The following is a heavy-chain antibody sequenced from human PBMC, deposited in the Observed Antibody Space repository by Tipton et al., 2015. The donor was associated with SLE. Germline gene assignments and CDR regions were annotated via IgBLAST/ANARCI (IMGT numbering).Heavy chain of an antibody. J-gene: IGHJ4*02. CDR1: RGSISSYY. D-gene: IGHD3-22*01. Sequence: TLSLTCTVSRGSISSYYWSWIRQPPGQGLEWIGHVFYNGETNYNPSLKGRVTISLDTSMKQFSLNLSSVTAADTAVYYCARAVGDTSGYLDYWGLGALVTVAA. CDR3: ARAVGDTSGYLDY. CDR2: VFYNGET. V-gene: IGHV4-59*12.